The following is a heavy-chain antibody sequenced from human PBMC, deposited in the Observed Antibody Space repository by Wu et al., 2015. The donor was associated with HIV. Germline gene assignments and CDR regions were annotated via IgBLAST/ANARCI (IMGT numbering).Heavy chain of an antibody. V-gene: IGHV1-69*05. CDR1: GATFISYT. CDR3: ATKTQLGTGEAFDI. CDR2: FIPIFGSA. D-gene: IGHD3-10*01. J-gene: IGHJ3*02. Sequence: QVQLMQSGAEVKKPGSSVKVSCKASGATFISYTITWVRQAPGQGLEWMGGFIPIFGSANYAQKFQGRLTITTDESTATGYMELSSLRSEDTAMYYCATKTQLGTGEAFDIWGQGTMVIVSS.